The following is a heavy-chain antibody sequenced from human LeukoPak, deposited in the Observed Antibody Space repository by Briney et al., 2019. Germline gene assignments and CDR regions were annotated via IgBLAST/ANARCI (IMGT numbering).Heavy chain of an antibody. V-gene: IGHV4-59*01. D-gene: IGHD3-10*01. CDR2: IYYSGST. J-gene: IGHJ5*02. CDR3: ARDRGFHNNWFDP. CDR1: GGSISSYY. Sequence: SETLSLTCTVSGGSISSYYWSWIRQPPGKGLEWIGYIYYSGSTNYNPSLKSRVTVSVDTSKNQFSLKLSSVTAADTAVYYCARDRGFHNNWFDPWGQGTLVTVSS.